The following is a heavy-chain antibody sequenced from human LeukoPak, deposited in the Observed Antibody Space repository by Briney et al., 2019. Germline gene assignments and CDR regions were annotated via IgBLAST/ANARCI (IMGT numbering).Heavy chain of an antibody. CDR2: IRYDGSNK. J-gene: IGHJ4*02. Sequence: GGSLRLSCAASGFTFSSYGMHWVRQAPGKGLEWVAFIRYDGSNKYYADSVKGRFTISRDNSKNTLYLQMNSLRAEDTAVYYCAKTPERRDVYRISPPFDYWGQGTLVTVSS. D-gene: IGHD5-24*01. CDR1: GFTFSSYG. V-gene: IGHV3-30*02. CDR3: AKTPERRDVYRISPPFDY.